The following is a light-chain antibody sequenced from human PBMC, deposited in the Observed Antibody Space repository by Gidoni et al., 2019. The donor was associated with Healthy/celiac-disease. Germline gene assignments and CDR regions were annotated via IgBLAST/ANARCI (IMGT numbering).Light chain of an antibody. J-gene: IGKJ1*01. CDR1: QSVSSN. CDR2: GAS. V-gene: IGKV3-15*01. CDR3: QQYNNWRWT. Sequence: ETVMTQSPATLSVSPGELATLSCRASQSVSSNLAWYQQKPGQAPRLLIYGASTRATGIPASFSGSGSGTEFTLTISSLQSEDFAVYYCQQYNNWRWTFXQXTKVEIK.